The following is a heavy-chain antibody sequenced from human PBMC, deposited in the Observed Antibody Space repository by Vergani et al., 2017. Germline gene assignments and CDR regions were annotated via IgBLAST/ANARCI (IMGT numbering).Heavy chain of an antibody. CDR3: ARVLNGYDSCGSLGN. J-gene: IGHJ4*02. CDR2: INTTTGNP. CDR1: GYTFTRYA. Sequence: QVQLVQSGAEVKKPGSSVKISCKASGYTFTRYAINWVRQAPGQGLEWMGWINTTTGNPTYAQGFTGRFVFSLDTSVTAAYLQFNSLKAEDSALYYCARVLNGYDSCGSLGNWGQGTLLTVSS. V-gene: IGHV7-4-1*02. D-gene: IGHD3-22*01.